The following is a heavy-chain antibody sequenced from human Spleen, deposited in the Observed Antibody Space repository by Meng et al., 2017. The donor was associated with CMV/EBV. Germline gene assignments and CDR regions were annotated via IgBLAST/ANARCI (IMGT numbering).Heavy chain of an antibody. V-gene: IGHV1-2*02. CDR2: INPNSGGT. CDR3: AREEWREAARFYGMDV. CDR1: GYTFTGYY. J-gene: IGHJ6*02. Sequence: ASVKVSCKASGYTFTGYYIHWVRQAQAPGQGLEWMGWINPNSGGTNYAQKYQGRVTMTRDTSISTAYMELSRLRTADTAVYYCAREEWREAARFYGMDVWGQGTTVTVSS. D-gene: IGHD6-6*01.